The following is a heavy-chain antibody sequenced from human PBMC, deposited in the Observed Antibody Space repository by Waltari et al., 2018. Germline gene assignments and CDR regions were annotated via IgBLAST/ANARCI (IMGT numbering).Heavy chain of an antibody. CDR3: ARVRDTSIAARHFSTHFDY. D-gene: IGHD6-6*01. Sequence: QVQLVQSGSELKKPGASVKVSRKASGYTFTSYAMNWVRQAPGQGLEWMGWINTNTGNPTYAQGFTGRFVFSLDTSVSTAYLQISSLKAEDTAVYYCARVRDTSIAARHFSTHFDYWGQGTLVTVSS. CDR1: GYTFTSYA. J-gene: IGHJ4*02. V-gene: IGHV7-4-1*02. CDR2: INTNTGNP.